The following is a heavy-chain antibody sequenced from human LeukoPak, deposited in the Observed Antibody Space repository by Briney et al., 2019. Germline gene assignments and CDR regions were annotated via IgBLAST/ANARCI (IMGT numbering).Heavy chain of an antibody. V-gene: IGHV3-30*18. CDR2: ISFDGSNE. CDR1: GFTFSNYG. Sequence: GRSLRLSCAASGFTFSNYGMHWVRQAPGKGLEWVAVISFDGSNEYYADSVKGRFTISRDNSKNTLYLQMNSLRAEDTAVYYCAKRRGDYVWGQGTMVTVSS. CDR3: AKRRGDYV. J-gene: IGHJ3*01. D-gene: IGHD4-17*01.